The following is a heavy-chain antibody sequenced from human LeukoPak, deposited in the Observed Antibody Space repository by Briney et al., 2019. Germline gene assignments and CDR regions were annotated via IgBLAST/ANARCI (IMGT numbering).Heavy chain of an antibody. CDR1: GYTFTGYY. V-gene: IGHV1-2*02. CDR3: ARGHYDILTGYYFVLDY. D-gene: IGHD3-9*01. J-gene: IGHJ4*02. Sequence: ASVKVSCKASGYTFTGYYMHWVRQAPGQGLEWMGWINPNSGGTNYAQKFQGRVTMTRDTSISTAYMELSRLRSDDTAVYYCARGHYDILTGYYFVLDYWGQGTLVTVSS. CDR2: INPNSGGT.